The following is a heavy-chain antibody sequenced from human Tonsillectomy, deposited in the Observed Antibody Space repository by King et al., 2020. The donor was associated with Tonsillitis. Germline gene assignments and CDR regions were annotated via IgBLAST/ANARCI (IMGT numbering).Heavy chain of an antibody. V-gene: IGHV4-61*01. CDR2: IYYSGST. D-gene: IGHD3-22*01. J-gene: IGHJ4*02. Sequence: QLQESGPGLVKPSETLSLTCTVSGGSVSSDSYYWSWIRQPPGKGLEWIGYIYYSGSTNYNPSLKSRVTISVDTSKNQFSLKLSSVTAADTAVYYCAGERDYYDSRGFDYWGQGTLVTVSS. CDR1: GGSVSSDSYY. CDR3: AGERDYYDSRGFDY.